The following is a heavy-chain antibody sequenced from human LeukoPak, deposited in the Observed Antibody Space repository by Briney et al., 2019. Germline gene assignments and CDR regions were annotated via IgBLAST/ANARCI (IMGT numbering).Heavy chain of an antibody. Sequence: ASVKVSCKASGYTFTNYDSNWVRQATGQGLEWMGWMNPNSGNTGYAQKFQGRVTITRNTSISTAYMELSSLRSEDTAMYYCARGISLSPDYWGQGTLVTVPS. J-gene: IGHJ4*02. D-gene: IGHD2-2*01. V-gene: IGHV1-8*03. CDR2: MNPNSGNT. CDR1: GYTFTNYD. CDR3: ARGISLSPDY.